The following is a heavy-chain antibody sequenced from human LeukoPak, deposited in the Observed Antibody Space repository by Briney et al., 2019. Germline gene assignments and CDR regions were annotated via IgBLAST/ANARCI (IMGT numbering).Heavy chain of an antibody. V-gene: IGHV4-4*07. J-gene: IGHJ4*02. CDR1: XX. CDR2: IHTSGST. Sequence: XXXSXIRQPAXKXXXWIGRIHTSGSTXYXPSLKSRVTMSVXXXXXXFSLKLSSVTAADTAVYYCXXXXXXXXXXXXXXDYXXXXXXXTVSS. CDR3: XXXXXXXXXXXXXXDY.